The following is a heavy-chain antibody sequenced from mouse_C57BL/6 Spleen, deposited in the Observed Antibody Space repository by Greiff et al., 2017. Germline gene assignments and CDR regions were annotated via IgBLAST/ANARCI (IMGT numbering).Heavy chain of an antibody. V-gene: IGHV1-18*01. CDR1: GYTFTDYN. CDR3: ARRGGSGLYYFDY. CDR2: INPNNGGT. Sequence: VQLKESGPELVKPGASVKIPCKASGYTFTDYNMDWVKQSHGKSLEWIGDINPNNGGTIYNQKFKGKATLTVDKSSSTAYMELRSLTSEDTAVYYCARRGGSGLYYFDYWGQGTTLTVSS. D-gene: IGHD3-2*02. J-gene: IGHJ2*01.